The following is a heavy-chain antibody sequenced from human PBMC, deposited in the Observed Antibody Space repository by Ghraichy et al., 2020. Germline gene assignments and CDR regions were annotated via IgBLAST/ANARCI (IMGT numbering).Heavy chain of an antibody. J-gene: IGHJ4*02. CDR1: GGSISSSSNS. D-gene: IGHD6-19*01. CDR3: ARGYSSGWSSGAPKSPYFEY. CDR2: IYYSGYT. V-gene: IGHV4-39*01. Sequence: SETLSLTCSVSGGSISSSSNSWGWIRQPPGKGLEWIGSIYYSGYTYYNPSLKSRVTISVDTSKNQFSLDLSSVTAADTAVYYCARGYSSGWSSGAPKSPYFEYWGQGTLVTVSS.